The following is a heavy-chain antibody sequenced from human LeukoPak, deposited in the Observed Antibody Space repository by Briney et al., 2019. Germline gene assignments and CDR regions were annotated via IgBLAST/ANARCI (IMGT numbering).Heavy chain of an antibody. V-gene: IGHV3-48*02. CDR2: ISSGSSTI. D-gene: IGHD3-10*01. Sequence: GGSLRLSCAASGFTFSTYSMNWVRQAPGKGLEWVSYISSGSSTIYYADSVKGRFTISRDNAKNSLYLQMNSPRDEDTAVYYCARDQVLVRATLDYWGQGTLVTVSS. J-gene: IGHJ4*02. CDR1: GFTFSTYS. CDR3: ARDQVLVRATLDY.